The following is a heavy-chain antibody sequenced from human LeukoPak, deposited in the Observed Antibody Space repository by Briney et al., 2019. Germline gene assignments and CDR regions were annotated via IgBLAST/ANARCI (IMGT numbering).Heavy chain of an antibody. CDR3: ARDRRRFWSGYVDY. J-gene: IGHJ4*02. V-gene: IGHV4-34*01. Sequence: SETLSLTCAVYGGSFSGYYWSWIRQPPGKGLEWIGEINHSGSTNYNPSLKSRVTISVDTSKNQFSLKPSSVTAADTAVYYCARDRRRFWSGYVDYWGQGTLVTVSS. D-gene: IGHD3-3*01. CDR2: INHSGST. CDR1: GGSFSGYY.